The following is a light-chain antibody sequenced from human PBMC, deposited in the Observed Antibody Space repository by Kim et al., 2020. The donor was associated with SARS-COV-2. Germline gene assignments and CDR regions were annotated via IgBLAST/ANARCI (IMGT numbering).Light chain of an antibody. Sequence: AIQMTQSPSSLSVSVGDRVTITCRAIQGIRNDLGWYQQKPGKAPKLLIYATSSLQSGVPSRFSGSGSGTDFTLTISSLQPEDFATYYCLQDYNYPMTFGQGTKVDIK. J-gene: IGKJ1*01. CDR1: QGIRND. V-gene: IGKV1-6*01. CDR2: ATS. CDR3: LQDYNYPMT.